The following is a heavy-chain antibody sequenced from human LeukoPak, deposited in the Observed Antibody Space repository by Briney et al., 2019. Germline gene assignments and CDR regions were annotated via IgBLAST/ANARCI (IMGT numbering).Heavy chain of an antibody. J-gene: IGHJ6*03. D-gene: IGHD6-13*01. Sequence: SETLSPTCTVSGDSISNYYWSWIRQPPGKGLEWIAYIHYSGHTNSNPSLKSRVTISIDTSKNQFSLKLSSVTAADTAVYYCARQGDYRAAAGKGLRGYYYYYMDVWGKGPRSPSP. V-gene: IGHV4-59*08. CDR3: ARQGDYRAAAGKGLRGYYYYYMDV. CDR1: GDSISNYY. CDR2: IHYSGHT.